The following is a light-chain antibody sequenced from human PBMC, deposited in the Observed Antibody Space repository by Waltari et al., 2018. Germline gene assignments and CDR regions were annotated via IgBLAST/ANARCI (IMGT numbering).Light chain of an antibody. J-gene: IGLJ2*01. CDR1: SSDVGGYNY. Sequence: QSALTQPASVSGSPGQSITISCPGTSSDVGGYNYVSWYQQHPGKAPKLMIYDVSNRPSGVSNRFSCSKSGNTASLTISGLQAEDEADYYCSSYTSSSTLGVVFGGGTKLTVL. CDR3: SSYTSSSTLGVV. V-gene: IGLV2-14*03. CDR2: DVS.